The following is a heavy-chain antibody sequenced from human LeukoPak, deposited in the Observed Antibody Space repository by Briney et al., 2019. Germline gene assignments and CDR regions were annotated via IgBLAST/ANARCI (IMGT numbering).Heavy chain of an antibody. V-gene: IGHV3-21*01. D-gene: IGHD3-9*01. J-gene: IGHJ3*02. Sequence: PGGSLRLSCAASGFTFSSYSMNWVRQAPGKGLESVSSISSSGTYVYYADSVKGRFTISRDNAKNSLSLQMNSLRADDAALYCCARASSKQLAGYLPDGFDIWGQGTMVTVSS. CDR2: ISSSGTYV. CDR3: ARASSKQLAGYLPDGFDI. CDR1: GFTFSSYS.